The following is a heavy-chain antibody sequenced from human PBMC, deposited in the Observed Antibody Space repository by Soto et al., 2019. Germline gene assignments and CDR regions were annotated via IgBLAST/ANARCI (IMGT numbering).Heavy chain of an antibody. V-gene: IGHV4-30-4*01. J-gene: IGHJ4*02. CDR1: GGSISSGDYY. D-gene: IGHD3-22*01. Sequence: PSETLSLTCTVSGGSISSGDYYWSWIRQPPGKGLEWIGYIYYSGSTYYNPSLKSRVTISVDTSKNQFSLKLGSVTAADTAVYYCAGEFRYYYDSSGYYFNFDYWGQGTLVTVSS. CDR2: IYYSGST. CDR3: AGEFRYYYDSSGYYFNFDY.